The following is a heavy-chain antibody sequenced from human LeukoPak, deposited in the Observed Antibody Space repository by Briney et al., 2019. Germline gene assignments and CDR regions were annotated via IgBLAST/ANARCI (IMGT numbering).Heavy chain of an antibody. D-gene: IGHD3-22*01. CDR3: ARDQITRTYYFDSSGYVDY. V-gene: IGHV3-7*01. J-gene: IGHJ4*02. Sequence: GGSLRLSCAASGFTFSSYWMSWVRQAPGKGLEWVANIKQDGSETYYVDSVRGRFTISRDNAENSLYVQMNSLRAEDTAVYFCARDQITRTYYFDSSGYVDYWGQGTLVTVSS. CDR2: IKQDGSET. CDR1: GFTFSSYW.